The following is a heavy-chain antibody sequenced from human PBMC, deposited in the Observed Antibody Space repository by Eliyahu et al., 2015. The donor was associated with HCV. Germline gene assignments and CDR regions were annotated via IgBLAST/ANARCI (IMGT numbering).Heavy chain of an antibody. D-gene: IGHD4-17*01. V-gene: IGHV3-30*18. CDR1: GFIFNTFG. CDR2: FSTCGSSQ. J-gene: IGHJ1*01. Sequence: QVQLVESGGGVVQPGRSLTLSCSTSGFIFNTFGIHWVRQAPGKGLGGGGVFSTCGSSQDYGDSVKGRFTVSRDDSQSTVYLQMNNLRPEDTALYYCAKDLGRSVTPRGGGYFQYWGQGTLVTVSS. CDR3: AKDLGRSVTPRGGGYFQY.